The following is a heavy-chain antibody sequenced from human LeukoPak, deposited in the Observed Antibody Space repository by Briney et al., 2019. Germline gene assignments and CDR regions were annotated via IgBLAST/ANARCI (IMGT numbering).Heavy chain of an antibody. CDR2: IYPGDSDT. Sequence: GESLKISCKGSGYSFSSYWIGWVRQMPGKGLEWMGIIYPGDSDTRYSPSFQGQVTISADKSISTAYLQWSSLKASDTAMYYCAQGVVACTGSAFLPHRGQGTLVTGSS. CDR1: GYSFSSYW. V-gene: IGHV5-51*01. J-gene: IGHJ1*01. D-gene: IGHD2-8*02. CDR3: AQGVVACTGSAFLPH.